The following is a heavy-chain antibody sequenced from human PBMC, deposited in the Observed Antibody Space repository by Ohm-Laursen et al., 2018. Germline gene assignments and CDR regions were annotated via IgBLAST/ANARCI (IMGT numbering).Heavy chain of an antibody. V-gene: IGHV3-33*01. Sequence: SLRLSCTAPGFTFSSYGMHWVRQAPGKGLEWVAVIWYDGSNKYYADSVKGRFTISRDNSKNTLYLQMNSLRAEDTAVYYCARDPGGYDPLYYFDYWGQGTLVTVSS. CDR1: GFTFSSYG. J-gene: IGHJ4*02. CDR3: ARDPGGYDPLYYFDY. CDR2: IWYDGSNK. D-gene: IGHD5-12*01.